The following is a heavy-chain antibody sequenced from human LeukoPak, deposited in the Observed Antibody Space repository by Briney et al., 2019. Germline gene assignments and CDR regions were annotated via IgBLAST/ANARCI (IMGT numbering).Heavy chain of an antibody. Sequence: GESLKISCKGSGYSFTRYWIGWVRQMPGKGLELMGIVYPGDSATRYSPSFQGQVTISADKSISTAYLQWSSLKASDTAIYYCARWYGGDAFDIWGQGTMVTVSS. CDR2: VYPGDSAT. CDR1: GYSFTRYW. V-gene: IGHV5-51*01. J-gene: IGHJ3*02. D-gene: IGHD6-13*01. CDR3: ARWYGGDAFDI.